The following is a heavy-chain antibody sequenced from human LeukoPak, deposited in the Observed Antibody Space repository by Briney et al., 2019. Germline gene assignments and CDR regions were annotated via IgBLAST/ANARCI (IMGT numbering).Heavy chain of an antibody. D-gene: IGHD2-2*01. J-gene: IGHJ6*03. CDR3: ARDKGQYCSSTSCYSIPLYYYYYMDV. V-gene: IGHV1-58*01. Sequence: ASVKVSCKASGFTFTSSAVQWVRQARGQRLEWIGWIVVGSGNTNYAQKFQERVTITRDMSTSTAYMELSSLRSEDTAVYYCARDKGQYCSSTSCYSIPLYYYYYMDVWGKGTTVTVSS. CDR2: IVVGSGNT. CDR1: GFTFTSSA.